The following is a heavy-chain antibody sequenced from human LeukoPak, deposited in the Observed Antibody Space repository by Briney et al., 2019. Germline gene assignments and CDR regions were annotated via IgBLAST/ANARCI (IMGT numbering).Heavy chain of an antibody. CDR3: VRSYASSGLDH. J-gene: IGHJ4*02. Sequence: SETLSLTCTVSGGSIRSSSYYWGWIRQPPGKGLEWIGSISHSGPSAYNPSLKSRVTMSLDTSRSQFSLKLSSVTAADTAVYYCVRSYASSGLDHWGQGTLVTVSS. D-gene: IGHD3-16*01. V-gene: IGHV4-39*07. CDR1: GGSIRSSSYY. CDR2: ISHSGPS.